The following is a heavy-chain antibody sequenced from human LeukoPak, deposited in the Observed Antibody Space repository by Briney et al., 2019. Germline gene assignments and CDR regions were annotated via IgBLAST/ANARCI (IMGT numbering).Heavy chain of an antibody. D-gene: IGHD2-8*01. CDR1: GYTFTGYY. V-gene: IGHV1-2*06. CDR2: INPNSGGT. CDR3: ARVHCTNGVCYLFDY. Sequence: ASVKVSCKASGYTFTGYYMHWVRQAPGQGLEWMGRINPNSGGTNYAQKFQDRVTMTGNTSISTAYMELSRLRSDDTAVYYCARVHCTNGVCYLFDYWGQGTLVTVSS. J-gene: IGHJ4*02.